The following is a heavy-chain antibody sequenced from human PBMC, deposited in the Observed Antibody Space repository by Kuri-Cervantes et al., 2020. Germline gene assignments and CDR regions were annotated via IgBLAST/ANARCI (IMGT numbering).Heavy chain of an antibody. V-gene: IGHV1-46*01. CDR3: ARAGGGVLWCRDFYYYMDV. J-gene: IGHJ6*03. CDR1: GYTFTSYY. CDR2: INPSGGST. Sequence: ASVKVSCKASGYTFTSYYMHWVRQAPGQGLEWMGIINPSGGSTSYAQKFQGRVTMTRDTSTSTVYMELSSLRSEDTAVYYCARAGGGVLWCRDFYYYMDVWGKGITVTVSS. D-gene: IGHD4/OR15-4a*01.